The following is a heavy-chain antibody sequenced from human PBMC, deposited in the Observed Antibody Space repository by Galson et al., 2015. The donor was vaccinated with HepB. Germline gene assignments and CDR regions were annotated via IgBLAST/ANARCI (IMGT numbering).Heavy chain of an antibody. V-gene: IGHV3-48*01. Sequence: SLRLSCAASGFTFSSYSMNWVRQAPGKGLEWVSCISSSSSTIYYADSVKGRFTISRDNAKNSLYLQMNSPRAEDTAVYYCARAGRYTYSGYDYSVDYWGQGTLVTVSS. D-gene: IGHD5-12*01. CDR1: GFTFSSYS. J-gene: IGHJ4*02. CDR2: ISSSSSTI. CDR3: ARAGRYTYSGYDYSVDY.